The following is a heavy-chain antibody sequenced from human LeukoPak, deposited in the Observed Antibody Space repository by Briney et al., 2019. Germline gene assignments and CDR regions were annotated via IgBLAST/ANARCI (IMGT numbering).Heavy chain of an antibody. D-gene: IGHD1-26*01. V-gene: IGHV3-48*03. CDR3: ARQIVRATGLDY. CDR2: ISSSGRTV. Sequence: GGSLRLSCAASGYTFSSYEMKWVRQAPGKGLEWVSYISSSGRTVYYADSVKGRFTISRDNAKDSLYLQMNSLRAEDTAVYYCARQIVRATGLDYWGQGTLVTVSS. CDR1: GYTFSSYE. J-gene: IGHJ4*02.